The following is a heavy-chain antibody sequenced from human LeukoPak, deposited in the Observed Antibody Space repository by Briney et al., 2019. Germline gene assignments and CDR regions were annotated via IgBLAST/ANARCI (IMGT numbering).Heavy chain of an antibody. Sequence: SQTLSLTCAISGDSVSSNSAAWNWIRPSPSRGLEWLGRTYYRSKWYNEYAASVKSRITIKPDTSKNQFSLQLNSLTPEDTAVYYCAREPDYSGCDCWGQGTLVTVSS. CDR2: TYYRSKWYN. CDR1: GDSVSSNSAA. D-gene: IGHD6-19*01. J-gene: IGHJ4*02. V-gene: IGHV6-1*01. CDR3: AREPDYSGCDC.